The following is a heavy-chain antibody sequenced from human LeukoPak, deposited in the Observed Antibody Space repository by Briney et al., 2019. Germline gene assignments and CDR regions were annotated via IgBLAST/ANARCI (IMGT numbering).Heavy chain of an antibody. CDR2: INPNSGGT. V-gene: IGHV1-2*02. CDR3: ARNWPASGYSFDYYFDY. J-gene: IGHJ4*02. CDR1: GYTFTGYY. Sequence: ASVKVSCKASGYTFTGYYIHWVRQAPGHGLEWMGWINPNSGGTDYAQKFQGRVTMTRDTSISTAYMELSRLRSDDTAVYYCARNWPASGYSFDYYFDYWGQGTLVTVSS. D-gene: IGHD5-18*01.